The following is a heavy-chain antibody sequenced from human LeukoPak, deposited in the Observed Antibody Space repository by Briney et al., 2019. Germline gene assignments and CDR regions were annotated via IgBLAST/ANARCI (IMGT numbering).Heavy chain of an antibody. D-gene: IGHD4-17*01. CDR2: IIPIFGTA. CDR3: ARDHVDYVEMGDNWFDP. Sequence: GASVKVSCKASGGTFSSYAISWVRQAPGQGLEWMGGIIPIFGTANYAQKFQGRVTITADKSTSTAYMELSSLRSEDTAVYYCARDHVDYVEMGDNWFDPWGQGTLVTVSS. J-gene: IGHJ5*02. V-gene: IGHV1-69*06. CDR1: GGTFSSYA.